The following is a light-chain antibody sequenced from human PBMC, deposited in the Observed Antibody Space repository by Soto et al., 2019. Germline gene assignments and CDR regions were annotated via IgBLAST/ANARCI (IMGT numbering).Light chain of an antibody. CDR2: NVY. Sequence: QSVLTQPASDSGSPLQSITISCNGTSSDVGAYNFVSWHQQHPGKAPKLMIYNVYDRPSGISYRLSGSKSGNTASLTISGLQGEDEADYYCSAYTVSRTYVFGTGTKVTVL. J-gene: IGLJ1*01. V-gene: IGLV2-14*03. CDR1: SSDVGAYNF. CDR3: SAYTVSRTYV.